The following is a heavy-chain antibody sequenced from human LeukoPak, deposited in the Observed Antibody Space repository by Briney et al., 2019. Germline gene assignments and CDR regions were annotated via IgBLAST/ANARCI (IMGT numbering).Heavy chain of an antibody. D-gene: IGHD1-26*01. V-gene: IGHV3-53*04. CDR2: IYSGGST. CDR3: ARDLVVGTTKRDY. J-gene: IGHJ4*02. CDR1: GFTVSSNY. Sequence: GGSLRLSCAASGFTVSSNYMSWVRPAPGKGLEWVSVIYSGGSTYYADSVKGRFTISRHNSKNTLYLQMNSLRPQDTAVYYCARDLVVGTTKRDYWGQGTLVTVSS.